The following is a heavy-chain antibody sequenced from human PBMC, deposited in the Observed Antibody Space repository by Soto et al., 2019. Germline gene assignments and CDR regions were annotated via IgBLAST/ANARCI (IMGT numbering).Heavy chain of an antibody. V-gene: IGHV3-66*01. J-gene: IGHJ4*02. D-gene: IGHD6-19*01. Sequence: EVQLVESGGGLVQPGGTLRVSCAASGFTDNSNYMTWVRQAPGKGLEWFSAIYSGGRTYYADSVKGRFTISRDYSKDMLYLQMSSLRVEDTAMYYCARSTGWYCFDYWGQGTLVTVSS. CDR2: IYSGGRT. CDR1: GFTDNSNY. CDR3: ARSTGWYCFDY.